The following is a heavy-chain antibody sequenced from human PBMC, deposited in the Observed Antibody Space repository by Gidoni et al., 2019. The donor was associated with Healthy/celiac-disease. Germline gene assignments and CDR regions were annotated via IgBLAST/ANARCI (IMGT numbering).Heavy chain of an antibody. V-gene: IGHV3-74*01. CDR3: VAAADTAMAV. D-gene: IGHD6-13*01. J-gene: IGHJ6*02. CDR1: GFSFSSSW. CDR2: INSDGSST. Sequence: ELQLVESGGGLVQPGGSLRISCAASGFSFSSSWMHWVRQAPGKGRGWVSRINSDGSSTSYADSVKDRFTISRDNAKNTLYLQRNSLRAEDTAVYYCVAAADTAMAVWGQGTTVTVSS.